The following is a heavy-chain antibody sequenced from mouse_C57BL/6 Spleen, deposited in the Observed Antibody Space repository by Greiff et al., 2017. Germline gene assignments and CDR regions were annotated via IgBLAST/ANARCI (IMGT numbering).Heavy chain of an antibody. J-gene: IGHJ1*03. Sequence: EVQLQQSGAELVKPGASVKLSCTASGFNIKDYYMHWVKQRPEQGLEWIGRIDPEDGETKYAPNFQGKATITADTSSNTAYLQLSSLTSEDTAVYYCARSEGFGYFDVWGTGTTVTVSS. CDR3: ARSEGFGYFDV. CDR2: IDPEDGET. V-gene: IGHV14-2*01. CDR1: GFNIKDYY.